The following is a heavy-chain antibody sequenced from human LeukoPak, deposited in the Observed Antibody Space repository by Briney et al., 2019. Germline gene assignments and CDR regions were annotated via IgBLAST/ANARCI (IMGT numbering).Heavy chain of an antibody. CDR1: GFTFSSFE. CDR3: AKANTAMSYFDY. J-gene: IGHJ4*02. D-gene: IGHD5-18*01. V-gene: IGHV3-30*18. CDR2: ISYAVSNK. Sequence: GGSLRLSCAASGFTFSSFEMNWVRQSPGKGLEWVAVISYAVSNKYYADSVKGRFTISRDNSKNTLYLQMDSLRAEDTAVYYCAKANTAMSYFDYWGQGTLVTVSS.